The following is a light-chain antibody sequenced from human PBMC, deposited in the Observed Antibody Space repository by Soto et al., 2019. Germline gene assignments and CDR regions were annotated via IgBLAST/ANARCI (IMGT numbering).Light chain of an antibody. J-gene: IGKJ5*01. V-gene: IGKV1-39*01. Sequence: DIQMTQSPSSLSASVGDRVTITCRASQSISSYLNWYQQKPGKAPKLLIYAASSLQSGVPSRFSGSGSGTDFTLTISSLQPEYFATYYCQQSYSTPLITFGQGTRLEIK. CDR2: AAS. CDR1: QSISSY. CDR3: QQSYSTPLIT.